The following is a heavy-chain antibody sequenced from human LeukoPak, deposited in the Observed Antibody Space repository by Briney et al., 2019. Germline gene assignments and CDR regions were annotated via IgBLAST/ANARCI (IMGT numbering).Heavy chain of an antibody. Sequence: PSGGSLRLCCAASGFTVSSNYMSWVRQAPGKGLEWVSVIYSGGSTYYADSVKGRFTISRDNSKNTLYLQMNSLRAEDTAVYYCARSTGSGSYYKANDYWGQGTLVTVSS. CDR1: GFTVSSNY. J-gene: IGHJ4*02. CDR2: IYSGGST. D-gene: IGHD3-10*01. CDR3: ARSTGSGSYYKANDY. V-gene: IGHV3-66*01.